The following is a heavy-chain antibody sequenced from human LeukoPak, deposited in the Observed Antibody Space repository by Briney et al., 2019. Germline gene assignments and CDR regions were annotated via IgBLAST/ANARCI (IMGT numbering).Heavy chain of an antibody. CDR3: ARDGGYDFWSGYHGPDY. J-gene: IGHJ4*02. CDR1: GYTFTSYY. CDR2: INPSGGST. D-gene: IGHD3-3*01. Sequence: EASVKVSCKASGYTFTSYYMHWVRQAPGQGLEWMGIINPSGGSTSYAQKFQGRVTMTRDTSTSTVYMELSSLRSEDTAVYYCARDGGYDFWSGYHGPDYWGQGTLVTVS. V-gene: IGHV1-46*01.